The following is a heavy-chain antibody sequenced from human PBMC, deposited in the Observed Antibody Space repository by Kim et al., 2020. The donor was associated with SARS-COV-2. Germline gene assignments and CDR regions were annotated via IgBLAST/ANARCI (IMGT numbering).Heavy chain of an antibody. V-gene: IGHV1-3*01. D-gene: IGHD3-22*01. J-gene: IGHJ4*02. CDR2: INAGNGNT. Sequence: ASVKVSCKASGYTFTSYAMHWVRQAPGQRLEWMGWINAGNGNTKYSQKFQGRVTITRDTSASTAYMELSSLRSEDTAVYYCARAMGGYYYDSSGPNEELDYWGQGTLVTVSS. CDR3: ARAMGGYYYDSSGPNEELDY. CDR1: GYTFTSYA.